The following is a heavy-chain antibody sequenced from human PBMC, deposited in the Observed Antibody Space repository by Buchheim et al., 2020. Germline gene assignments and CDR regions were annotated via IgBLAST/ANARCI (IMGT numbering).Heavy chain of an antibody. CDR1: GFTFSSYE. CDR2: INTSGSSV. D-gene: IGHD1-14*01. J-gene: IGHJ6*03. Sequence: EVHLVDSGGGLVQPGGSLRLSCAASGFTFSSYEMNWVRQAPGKGLEWVSYINTSGSSVYYADSVKGRFTISRDNAKNSLYLQMNSLRAEDTAVYYCARVSDRADYYYYYMDVWGKGTT. CDR3: ARVSDRADYYYYYMDV. V-gene: IGHV3-48*03.